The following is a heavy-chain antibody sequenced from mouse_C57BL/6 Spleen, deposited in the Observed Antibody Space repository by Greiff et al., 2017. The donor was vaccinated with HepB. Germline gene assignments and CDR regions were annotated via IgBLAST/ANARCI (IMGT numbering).Heavy chain of an antibody. Sequence: EVMLVESGGDLVKPGGSLKLSCAASGFTFSSYGMSWVRQTPDKRLEWVATISSGGSYTYYPDSVKGRFTISRDNAKNTLYLQMSSLKSEDTAMYYCARPGITTVPAFAYWGQGTLVTVSA. D-gene: IGHD1-1*01. CDR1: GFTFSSYG. CDR3: ARPGITTVPAFAY. J-gene: IGHJ3*01. CDR2: ISSGGSYT. V-gene: IGHV5-6*01.